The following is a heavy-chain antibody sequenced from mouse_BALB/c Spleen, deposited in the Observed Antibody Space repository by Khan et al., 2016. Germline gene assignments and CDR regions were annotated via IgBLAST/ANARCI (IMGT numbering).Heavy chain of an antibody. CDR2: ITRGYNT. J-gene: IGHJ2*01. CDR1: GLTFSSFA. Sequence: EVELVESGGGLVKPGGSLKLSCAASGLTFSSFAMSWVRQTPEKRLVWVASITRGYNTYYPDSVKGRFTISRDNARNILYLQMSSLRSEDTAMYYCTRNYDYVLDYWGQGTTLTVSS. V-gene: IGHV5-6-5*01. D-gene: IGHD2-4*01. CDR3: TRNYDYVLDY.